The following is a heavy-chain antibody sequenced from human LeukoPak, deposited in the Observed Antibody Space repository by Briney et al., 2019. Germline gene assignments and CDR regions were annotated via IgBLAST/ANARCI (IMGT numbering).Heavy chain of an antibody. J-gene: IGHJ4*02. CDR3: AKGPVTVLRYSSGWYYFDY. V-gene: IGHV3-23*01. CDR2: ISGSGGST. D-gene: IGHD6-19*01. CDR1: GFTFSSYG. Sequence: PGGSLRLSCAASGFTFSSYGMSWVRQAPGKGLEWVSAISGSGGSTYYADSVKGRFTISRDNSKNTLYLQMNSLRAEDTAVYYCAKGPVTVLRYSSGWYYFDYWGQGTLVTVSS.